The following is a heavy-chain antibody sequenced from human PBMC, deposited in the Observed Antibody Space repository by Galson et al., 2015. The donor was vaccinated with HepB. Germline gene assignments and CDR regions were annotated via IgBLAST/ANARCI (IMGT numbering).Heavy chain of an antibody. CDR3: ARDCLVVVPAAIGWFDP. Sequence: SLRLSCPASGFTVRSYAMHWVGQAPGEGLEWVGVISYDGSNKYYADSVKGRFTISRDNSKNTLYLQMNSLRAEDTAVYYCARDCLVVVPAAIGWFDPWGQGTLVTVSS. CDR1: GFTVRSYA. CDR2: ISYDGSNK. J-gene: IGHJ5*02. V-gene: IGHV3-30-3*01. D-gene: IGHD2-2*01.